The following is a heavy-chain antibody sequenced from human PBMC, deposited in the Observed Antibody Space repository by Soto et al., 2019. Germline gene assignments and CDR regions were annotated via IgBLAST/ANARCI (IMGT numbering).Heavy chain of an antibody. CDR1: GGTFSSYT. CDR3: ASTQWVARNHPDYYYYYMDV. J-gene: IGHJ6*03. Sequence: QVQLVQSGAEVKKPGSSVKVSCKASGGTFSSYTISWVRQAPGQGLEWMGRIIPILGIANYAQKFQGRVTITADKSTSTAYMELSSLRSEDTAVYYCASTQWVARNHPDYYYYYMDVWGKGTTVTVSS. D-gene: IGHD5-12*01. V-gene: IGHV1-69*02. CDR2: IIPILGIA.